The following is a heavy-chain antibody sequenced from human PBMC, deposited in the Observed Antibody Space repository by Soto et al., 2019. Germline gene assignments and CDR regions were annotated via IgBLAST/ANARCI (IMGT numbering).Heavy chain of an antibody. CDR3: ARWSTYYDSSGYYPYYFDY. CDR2: IYSGGST. V-gene: IGHV3-53*01. D-gene: IGHD3-22*01. J-gene: IGHJ4*02. CDR1: GFTVSSNY. Sequence: VGSLRLSCAASGFTVSSNYMSWVRQAPGKGLEWVSAIYSGGSTYYADSVKGRFTISRDNSKNTLYLQMNSLRAEDTAVYYCARWSTYYDSSGYYPYYFDYWGQGTLVTVSS.